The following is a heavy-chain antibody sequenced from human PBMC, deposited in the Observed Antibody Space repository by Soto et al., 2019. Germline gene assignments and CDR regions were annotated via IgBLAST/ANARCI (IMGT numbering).Heavy chain of an antibody. CDR1: GFTVSNPY. J-gene: IGHJ5*02. V-gene: IGHV3-53*02. Sequence: EVQLVETGGGLIQPGGSLRLSCAASGFTVSNPYMTWVRQPPGKGLECVSVIYTAGGTNYADSVKGRFITSRDNAKNTVYLQMNSLRAEDQAVYYCARALPVAKGGFDPWGQGTLVTVSS. CDR2: IYTAGGT. CDR3: ARALPVAKGGFDP. D-gene: IGHD2-2*01.